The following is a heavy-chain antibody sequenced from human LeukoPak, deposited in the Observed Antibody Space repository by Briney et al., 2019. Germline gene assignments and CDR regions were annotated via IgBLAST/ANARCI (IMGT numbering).Heavy chain of an antibody. CDR3: AGLAAAGNSDY. CDR1: GGSISSYY. J-gene: IGHJ4*02. Sequence: SESLSLTCTVSGGSISSYYWSWIRQPPGKGLEWIGYIYYSGSTNYNPSLKSRVTISLDTSKSQFSLKLTSVTAADTAVYYCAGLAAAGNSDYWGQGTLVTASS. V-gene: IGHV4-59*01. D-gene: IGHD6-13*01. CDR2: IYYSGST.